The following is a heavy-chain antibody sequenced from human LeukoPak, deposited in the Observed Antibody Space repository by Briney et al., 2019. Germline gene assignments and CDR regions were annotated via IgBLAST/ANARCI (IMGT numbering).Heavy chain of an antibody. CDR1: GYTFTGYY. CDR2: INPNSGGT. Sequence: ASVKVSCKASGYTFTGYYMHWVRQAPGQGLEWMVWINPNSGGTNYAQKFQGRVTMTRDTSISTAYMELSRLRSDDTAVYYCARDRRRIAVGGRWGNWFDPWGQGTLVTVSS. D-gene: IGHD6-19*01. V-gene: IGHV1-2*02. CDR3: ARDRRRIAVGGRWGNWFDP. J-gene: IGHJ5*02.